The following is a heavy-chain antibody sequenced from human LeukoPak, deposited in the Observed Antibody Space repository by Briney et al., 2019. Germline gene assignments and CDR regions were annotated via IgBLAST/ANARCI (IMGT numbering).Heavy chain of an antibody. D-gene: IGHD4-23*01. CDR2: IWYDGSNK. Sequence: PGRSLRLSCAASGFTFSSYGMHWVRQAPGKGLEWVAVIWYDGSNKYYADSVKGRLTISRDNSKNTLFLQMKSLRAEDTAVYYCAKDDRSGGNAGRSEYWGQGTLVTVSS. CDR1: GFTFSSYG. J-gene: IGHJ4*02. CDR3: AKDDRSGGNAGRSEY. V-gene: IGHV3-33*06.